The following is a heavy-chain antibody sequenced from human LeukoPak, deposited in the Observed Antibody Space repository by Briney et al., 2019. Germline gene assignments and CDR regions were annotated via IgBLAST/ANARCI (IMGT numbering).Heavy chain of an antibody. J-gene: IGHJ3*02. CDR3: ARGPTLGLDI. Sequence: GASVKVSCRASGYTFTAYYIHWVRQAPGQGPEWMGWINPNSGDTNLPQRFQGRVTMTRDTSIITVYMELSSLTSDDTGMYYCARGPTLGLDIWGQGTMVTVSS. V-gene: IGHV1-2*02. CDR1: GYTFTAYY. CDR2: INPNSGDT.